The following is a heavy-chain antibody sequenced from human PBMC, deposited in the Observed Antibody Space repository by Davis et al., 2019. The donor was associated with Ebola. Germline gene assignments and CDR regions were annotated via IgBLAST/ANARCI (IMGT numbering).Heavy chain of an antibody. V-gene: IGHV3-48*01. D-gene: IGHD6-13*01. J-gene: IGHJ4*02. CDR2: IKSSGETT. CDR1: GFTFSSYS. Sequence: GESLKISCAASGFTFSSYSMNWVRQAPGKGLEWVSYIKSSGETTYYADSVKGRFTISRDNAKNSLYLQMNSLRAEDTALYYCAKDIAYSSNTIDNWGQGTLVTVSS. CDR3: AKDIAYSSNTIDN.